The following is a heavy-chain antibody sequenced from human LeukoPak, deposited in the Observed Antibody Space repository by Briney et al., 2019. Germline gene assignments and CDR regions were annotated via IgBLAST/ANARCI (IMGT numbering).Heavy chain of an antibody. CDR3: ALAGYRSSGLGV. V-gene: IGHV3-53*01. D-gene: IGHD6-13*01. Sequence: RGSLRLSCAGSGFTVSSNYMTWVRQAPGKGLEWVSVIYSDGRTYYGDSVKGRFTISRDNSKNMVYLQMNSLRAEDTALYYCALAGYRSSGLGVWGQGTLVTVSS. CDR2: IYSDGRT. CDR1: GFTVSSNY. J-gene: IGHJ4*02.